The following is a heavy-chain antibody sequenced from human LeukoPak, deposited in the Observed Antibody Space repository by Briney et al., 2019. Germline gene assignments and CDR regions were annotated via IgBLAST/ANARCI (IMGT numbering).Heavy chain of an antibody. D-gene: IGHD3-9*01. CDR3: ACDFDWSIAY. Sequence: SGPTLVNPTQTLTLTCTSSGFSLNTRDMIVAWIRQPPGKALEWLALIRWTDEQSYSPSLKNRLTITKDTSKNQVVLTMANMDPVDTATYFCACDFDWSIAYWGQGSPVTVSS. V-gene: IGHV2-5*01. CDR2: IRWTDEQ. CDR1: GFSLNTRDMI. J-gene: IGHJ4*02.